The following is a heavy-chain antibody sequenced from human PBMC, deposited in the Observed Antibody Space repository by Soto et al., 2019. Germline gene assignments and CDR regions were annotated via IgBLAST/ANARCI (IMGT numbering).Heavy chain of an antibody. J-gene: IGHJ6*02. CDR2: ISWNSGSI. D-gene: IGHD2-15*01. Sequence: EVQLVESGGGLVQPGRSLRISCAASGFTFDDYAMHWVRQAPGKGLEWVSGISWNSGSIGYADSVKGRFTISRDNAKNSLYLQMNSLRAEDTALYYCAKERYGDGMDVWGQGTTVTVSS. CDR3: AKERYGDGMDV. CDR1: GFTFDDYA. V-gene: IGHV3-9*01.